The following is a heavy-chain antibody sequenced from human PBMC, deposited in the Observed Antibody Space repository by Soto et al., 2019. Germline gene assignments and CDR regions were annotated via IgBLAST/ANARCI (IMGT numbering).Heavy chain of an antibody. CDR1: GFTFRDYA. Sequence: VQLLASGGGLEQPGGSLRLSCAASGFTFRDYAMSWVRQAPGKGLEWVTTITGSSSNLYYSDSVKGRFAISRDNSKNTLYLQMDSLTAEDTAVYYCAKGGAVYGLLTHDYWGQGTLVTVSS. V-gene: IGHV3-23*01. CDR3: AKGGAVYGLLTHDY. CDR2: ITGSSSNL. D-gene: IGHD3-9*01. J-gene: IGHJ4*02.